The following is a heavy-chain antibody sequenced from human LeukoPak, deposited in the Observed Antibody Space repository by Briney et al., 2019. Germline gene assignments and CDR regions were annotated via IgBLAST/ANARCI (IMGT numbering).Heavy chain of an antibody. CDR2: INPNDDCTSDAT. D-gene: IGHD6-6*01. CDR3: ARDLGGSSAFGY. V-gene: IGHV1-2*02. CDR1: GYTFTDYS. J-gene: IGHJ4*02. Sequence: ASVKASCQPSGYTFTDYSMHWVRQAPGHGLEWMGLINPNDDCTSDATNYEQKFQGRVTMTRDTSISTAYMKLTRLRSDDTAVYYCARDLGGSSAFGYWGQGTLVTVSS.